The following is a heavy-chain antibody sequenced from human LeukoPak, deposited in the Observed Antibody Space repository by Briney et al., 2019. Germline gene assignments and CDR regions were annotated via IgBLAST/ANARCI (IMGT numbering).Heavy chain of an antibody. D-gene: IGHD3-3*01. CDR1: GFTFSSYS. V-gene: IGHV3-48*01. CDR3: ARPIRFLEWLFPVDV. Sequence: AGGSLRLSCAASGFTFSSYSMNWVRQAPGKGLEGVSYISSSSSTIYYADSVKGRFTISRDNAKNSLYLQMNSLRAEDTAVYYCARPIRFLEWLFPVDVWGKGNTVTVSS. J-gene: IGHJ6*04. CDR2: ISSSSSTI.